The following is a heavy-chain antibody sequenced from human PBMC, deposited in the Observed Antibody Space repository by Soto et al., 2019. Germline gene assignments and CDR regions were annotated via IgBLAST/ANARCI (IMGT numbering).Heavy chain of an antibody. CDR3: ARGGRLLHFDY. CDR2: INHSGST. J-gene: IGHJ4*02. Sequence: QVQLQQWGAGLLKPSETLSLTCAVYGGSFSGYYWSWIRQPPGKGLEWIGEINHSGSTNYNPSLKSRVTISVDTSKNQFSLKLSSVTAADTAVYYGARGGRLLHFDYWGQGTLVTVSS. V-gene: IGHV4-34*01. CDR1: GGSFSGYY. D-gene: IGHD2-15*01.